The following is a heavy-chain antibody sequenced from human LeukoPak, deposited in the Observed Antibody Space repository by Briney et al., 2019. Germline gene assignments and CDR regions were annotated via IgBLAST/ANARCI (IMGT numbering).Heavy chain of an antibody. J-gene: IGHJ5*02. V-gene: IGHV3-9*01. CDR1: GFTFDDYA. CDR3: AKGGGQWLVRNWFDP. Sequence: PGGSLRLSCAASGFTFDDYATHWVRQAPGKGLEWVSGISWNSGSIGYADSVKGRFTISRDNAKNSLYLQMYSLRAEDTALYYCAKGGGQWLVRNWFDPWGQGTLVTVSS. CDR2: ISWNSGSI. D-gene: IGHD6-19*01.